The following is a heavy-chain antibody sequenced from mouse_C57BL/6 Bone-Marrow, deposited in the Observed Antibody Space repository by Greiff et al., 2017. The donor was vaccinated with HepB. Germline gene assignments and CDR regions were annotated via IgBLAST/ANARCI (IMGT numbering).Heavy chain of an antibody. V-gene: IGHV3-1*01. J-gene: IGHJ3*01. Sequence: VQLKESGPGMVKPSQSLSLTCTVTGYSITSGYDWHWIRHFPGNKLEWMGYISYSGSTNYNPSLKSRISITHDTSKNHFFLKLNSVTTEDTATYYCARAGAGYFFAYWGQGTLVTVSA. D-gene: IGHD2-3*01. CDR1: GYSITSGYD. CDR3: ARAGAGYFFAY. CDR2: ISYSGST.